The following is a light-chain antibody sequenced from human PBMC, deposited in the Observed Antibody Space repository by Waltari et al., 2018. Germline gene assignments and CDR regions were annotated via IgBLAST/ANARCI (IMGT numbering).Light chain of an antibody. Sequence: CRASERVCRAVAQYQQKPGQGPKLLVYGASTRATGMPDRFSGSGSGTDFSLNISRLGPDDFAVYDCQHYLRVPVTFDQGTTVEI. J-gene: IGKJ1*01. V-gene: IGKV3-20*01. CDR3: QHYLRVPVT. CDR2: GAS. CDR1: ERVCRAV.